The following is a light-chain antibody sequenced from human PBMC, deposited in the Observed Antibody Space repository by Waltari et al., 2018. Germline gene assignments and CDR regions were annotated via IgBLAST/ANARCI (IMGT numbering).Light chain of an antibody. CDR2: EVT. J-gene: IGLJ1*01. V-gene: IGLV2-8*01. Sequence: QSALTQPPSASGSPGQSVTISCTGTSSDVGAYNYVSWYQQYPDKAPKLMIYEVTKRPSAVPDRFSGSTSGNTASLTVSGLQAEDDADYYCISYAGNNKYVLGAGTKVTVL. CDR1: SSDVGAYNY. CDR3: ISYAGNNKYV.